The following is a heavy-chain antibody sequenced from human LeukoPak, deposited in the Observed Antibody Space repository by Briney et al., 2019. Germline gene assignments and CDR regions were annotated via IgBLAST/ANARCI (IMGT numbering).Heavy chain of an antibody. V-gene: IGHV3-23*01. CDR3: AKDSFSHPVHDAFDI. CDR1: GFTFSSYA. Sequence: GGSLRLSCAASGFTFSSYAMSWVRQAPGKGLEWVSAISGSGGSTYYADSVKGRLTISRDNSKNTLYLQMNSLRAEDTAVYYCAKDSFSHPVHDAFDIWGQGTMVTVSS. J-gene: IGHJ3*02. CDR2: ISGSGGST.